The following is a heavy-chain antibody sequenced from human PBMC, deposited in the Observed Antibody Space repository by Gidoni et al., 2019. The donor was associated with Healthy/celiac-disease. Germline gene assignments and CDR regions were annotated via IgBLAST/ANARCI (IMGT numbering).Heavy chain of an antibody. CDR2: ISYDGSNK. J-gene: IGHJ4*02. D-gene: IGHD3-10*01. CDR1: GFTFSSYG. Sequence: QVQLVESGGGVVQPGRSLRLSCAASGFTFSSYGMHWVRQAPGKGLEWVAVISYDGSNKYYADSVKGRFTISRDNSKNTLYLQMNSLRAEDTAVYYCAKDMWFGELTLWPVVDYWGQGTLVTVSS. V-gene: IGHV3-30*18. CDR3: AKDMWFGELTLWPVVDY.